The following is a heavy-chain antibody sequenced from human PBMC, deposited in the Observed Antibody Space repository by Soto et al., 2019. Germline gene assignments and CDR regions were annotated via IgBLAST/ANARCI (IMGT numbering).Heavy chain of an antibody. Sequence: GGSLILSCAASGFTFSSYGMHWVRQAPGKGLEWVAVIWYDGSNKYYADSVKGRFTISRDNSKNTLYLQMNSLRAEDTAVYYCARDRLGSSWYGKYYYYYMDVWGKGTTVTVSS. V-gene: IGHV3-33*01. CDR1: GFTFSSYG. D-gene: IGHD6-13*01. J-gene: IGHJ6*03. CDR3: ARDRLGSSWYGKYYYYYMDV. CDR2: IWYDGSNK.